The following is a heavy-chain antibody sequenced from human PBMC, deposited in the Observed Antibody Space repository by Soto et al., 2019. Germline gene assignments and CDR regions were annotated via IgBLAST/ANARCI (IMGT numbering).Heavy chain of an antibody. CDR2: IRSKAYGGTT. D-gene: IGHD2-15*01. V-gene: IGHV3-49*04. CDR1: GFTFGDYA. J-gene: IGHJ6*02. Sequence: PGGSLRLSCTASGFTFGDYAMSWVRQAPGKGLEWVGFIRSKAYGGTTEYAASVKGRFTISRDDSKSIAYLQMNSLKTEDTAVYYCTRDAALPYCSGGSFYSVSYYYCGMDVSGQGTT. CDR3: TRDAALPYCSGGSFYSVSYYYCGMDV.